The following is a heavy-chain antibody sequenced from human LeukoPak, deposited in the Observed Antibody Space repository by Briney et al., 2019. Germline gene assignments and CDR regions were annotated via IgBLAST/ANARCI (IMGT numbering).Heavy chain of an antibody. Sequence: SETLSLTRTVSGGSISGYYWSWIRQPPGKGLEWIGSVCCGGSTYYNPSLKSRVTISADTSKNQFSLKLTSVTAADTAVYYCARLNWSDLDYWGQGTLVTVSS. V-gene: IGHV4-59*05. CDR1: GGSISGYY. J-gene: IGHJ4*02. CDR2: VCCGGST. D-gene: IGHD1-20*01. CDR3: ARLNWSDLDY.